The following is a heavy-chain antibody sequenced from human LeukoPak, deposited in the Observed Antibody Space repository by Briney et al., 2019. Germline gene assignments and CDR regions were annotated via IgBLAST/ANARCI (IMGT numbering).Heavy chain of an antibody. CDR1: GGTFSSYA. V-gene: IGHV1-2*02. J-gene: IGHJ5*02. D-gene: IGHD3-10*01. Sequence: ASVKVSCKASGGTFSSYAISWVRQAPGQGLEWMGWINPNSGGTNYAQKFQGRVTMTRDTSISTAYMELSRLRSDDTAVYYCARDRADDGDPWGQGTLVTVSS. CDR3: ARDRADDGDP. CDR2: INPNSGGT.